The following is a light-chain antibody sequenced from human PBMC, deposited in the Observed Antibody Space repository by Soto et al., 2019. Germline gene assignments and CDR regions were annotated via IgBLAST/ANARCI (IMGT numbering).Light chain of an antibody. CDR3: VAWDDSLNGYVV. Sequence: QSVLNQPPSASGTPGQRVTTSCSGSSSNIGSNTVNWYQQLPGTAPKLVIYSNNQRPSGVPDRFSGSKSGTSASLAISGLQSEDEADYYCVAWDDSLNGYVVFGGGTKVTVL. CDR1: SSNIGSNT. V-gene: IGLV1-44*01. CDR2: SNN. J-gene: IGLJ2*01.